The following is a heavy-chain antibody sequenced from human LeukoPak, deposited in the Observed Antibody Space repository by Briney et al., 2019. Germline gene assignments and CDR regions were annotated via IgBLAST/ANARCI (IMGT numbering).Heavy chain of an antibody. V-gene: IGHV3-15*01. Sequence: GRSLRLSCAASGFTFSNAWMSWVRQAPGKGLEWVGRIKTKSDGGTTDYAAPVKGRFTISRDDSKNTLYLQMNSLETEDTAVYYCTTRGDRSGSTFHWGQGTLVTVSS. CDR3: TTRGDRSGSTFH. CDR2: IKTKSDGGTT. CDR1: GFTFSNAW. J-gene: IGHJ4*02. D-gene: IGHD6-19*01.